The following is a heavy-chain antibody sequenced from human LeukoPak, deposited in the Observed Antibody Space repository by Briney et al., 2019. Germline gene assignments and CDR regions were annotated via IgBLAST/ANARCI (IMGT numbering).Heavy chain of an antibody. D-gene: IGHD6-19*01. CDR1: GFTFSSYA. CDR2: ISYDGSNK. CDR3: AKDYGSSGLSPYYFDY. Sequence: GRSLRLSCAASGFTFSSYAMHWVRQAPGKGLEWVAVISYDGSNKYYADSVKGRFTISRDDSKNTLYLQMNSLRAEDTALYYCAKDYGSSGLSPYYFDYWGQGTLVTVSS. V-gene: IGHV3-30-3*01. J-gene: IGHJ4*02.